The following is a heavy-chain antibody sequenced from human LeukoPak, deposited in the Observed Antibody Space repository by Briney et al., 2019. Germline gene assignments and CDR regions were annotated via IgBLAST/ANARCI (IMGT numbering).Heavy chain of an antibody. Sequence: SETLSLTCTVSGGSISSYYWSWIRQPPGKGLEWIGYIYYIGSTNYNPSLTSRVTISVDTSKNQVSLKLSSVTAADPAVYYCARTRRITMTRPRRADAFDIWGQGTMVTVSS. CDR1: GGSISSYY. CDR2: IYYIGST. V-gene: IGHV4-59*12. CDR3: ARTRRITMTRPRRADAFDI. J-gene: IGHJ3*02. D-gene: IGHD3-22*01.